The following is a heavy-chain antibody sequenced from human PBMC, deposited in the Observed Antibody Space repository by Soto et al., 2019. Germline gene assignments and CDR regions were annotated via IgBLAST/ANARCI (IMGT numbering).Heavy chain of an antibody. V-gene: IGHV4-59*08. CDR3: ARHLTYCSAGSCYSDFPYYGMDV. D-gene: IGHD2-15*01. Sequence: PSETLSRTCIFSGGSIIIYYWSWIRQPPGKGLAWIGYIYYSGSTYYNPSLKSRVTISVDTSKNQFSLELSSVTAADTAVYYCARHLTYCSAGSCYSDFPYYGMDVWDQGTTVTVSS. CDR2: IYYSGST. J-gene: IGHJ6*02. CDR1: GGSIIIYY.